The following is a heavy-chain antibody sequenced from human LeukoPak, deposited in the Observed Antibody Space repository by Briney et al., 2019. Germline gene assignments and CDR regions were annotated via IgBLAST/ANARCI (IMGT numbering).Heavy chain of an antibody. J-gene: IGHJ2*01. CDR2: INHSGST. D-gene: IGHD2-2*01. CDR1: GGSFSGYY. CDR3: ARRGVXAWRWYFDL. V-gene: IGHV4-34*01. Sequence: PSETLSLTCAVYGGSFSGYYWSWIRQPPGKGLEWIGEINHSGSTNYNPSLKSRVTISVDTSKNQFSLKLSSVTAADTAVYYCARRGVXAWRWYFDLWGRGTLVTVS.